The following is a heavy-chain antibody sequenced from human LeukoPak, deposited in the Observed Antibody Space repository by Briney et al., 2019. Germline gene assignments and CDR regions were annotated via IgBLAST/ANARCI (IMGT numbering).Heavy chain of an antibody. J-gene: IGHJ4*02. D-gene: IGHD1-26*01. CDR1: GFTFSNFA. V-gene: IGHV3-23*01. CDR3: AKDSPFIGPY. Sequence: GGSLRLSRAASGFTFSNFAMSWVRQAPGKGLEWVSAINGGGGSTYYADSVKGRFTISKDNAKNTLYLQMNSLRAEDTAIYYCAKDSPFIGPYWGQGTLVTVSS. CDR2: INGGGGST.